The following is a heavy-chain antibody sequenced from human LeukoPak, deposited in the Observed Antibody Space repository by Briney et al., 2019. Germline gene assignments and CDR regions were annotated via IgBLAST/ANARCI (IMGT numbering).Heavy chain of an antibody. D-gene: IGHD1-26*01. CDR2: IYYSGST. Sequence: GSLRLSCAASGFTFSSYSMNWVRQAPGKGLEWIGSIYYSGSTYYNPSLKSRVTISVDTSKNQFSLKLSSVTAADTAVYYCARDTTNVLYYYYYMDVWGKGTTVTVSS. CDR3: ARDTTNVLYYYYYMDV. J-gene: IGHJ6*03. CDR1: GFTFSSYS. V-gene: IGHV4-39*07.